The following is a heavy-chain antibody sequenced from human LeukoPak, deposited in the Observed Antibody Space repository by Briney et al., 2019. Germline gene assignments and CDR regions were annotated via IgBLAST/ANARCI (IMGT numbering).Heavy chain of an antibody. CDR1: GFTFSDYA. J-gene: IGHJ4*02. V-gene: IGHV3-23*01. D-gene: IGHD3-10*01. Sequence: GGSLRLSCAASGFTFSDYAMSWVRQAPGKGPEWVSAITGSGGSTYYADSVKGRFTISRDKSKNTLYLQMNSLRAEDTALYYCEKDPAYYYGSGSYSTFEYWGQGTLVTVSS. CDR3: EKDPAYYYGSGSYSTFEY. CDR2: ITGSGGST.